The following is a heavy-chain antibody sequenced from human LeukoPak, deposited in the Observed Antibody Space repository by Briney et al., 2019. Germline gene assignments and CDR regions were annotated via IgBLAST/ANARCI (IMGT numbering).Heavy chain of an antibody. D-gene: IGHD4-17*01. CDR3: ARSYGDYGGAFDI. V-gene: IGHV3-74*01. J-gene: IGHJ3*02. CDR2: CNPDGSDT. Sequence: GESLRLSCAASGFTFSHYWMHWVRQGLGKGLEWVARCNPDGSDTTYADSVKGRFTISRDNSKNTLYLQMNSLRAEDTAVYYCARSYGDYGGAFDIWGQGTMVTVSS. CDR1: GFTFSHYW.